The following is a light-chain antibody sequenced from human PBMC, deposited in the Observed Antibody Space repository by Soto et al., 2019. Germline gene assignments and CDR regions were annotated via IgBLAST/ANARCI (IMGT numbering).Light chain of an antibody. V-gene: IGKV3-15*01. J-gene: IGKJ4*01. CDR2: DTS. CDR3: QQYNHWPLMLS. CDR1: QSLTRN. Sequence: EIILTQSPATLYVSPGERATLFCRASQSLTRNLAWYQQRPGQAPRRLIYDTSTRATDIPARFSGSGSGTDCTLTIASLQSEDFAVYYCQQYNHWPLMLSFGGGTRV.